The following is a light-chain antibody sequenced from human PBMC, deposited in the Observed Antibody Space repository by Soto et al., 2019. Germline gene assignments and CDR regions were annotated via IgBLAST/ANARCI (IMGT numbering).Light chain of an antibody. Sequence: DIHMTQSPSTLSASVGDRVTITCRASQSISDWLAWYQQKPGKAPKLLIYDVSSLESGVPSRFSGSGSGTEFTLAISSLQPDDFATYYCQQYNSYPWTFGQGTKVEIK. CDR2: DVS. J-gene: IGKJ1*01. CDR1: QSISDW. CDR3: QQYNSYPWT. V-gene: IGKV1-5*01.